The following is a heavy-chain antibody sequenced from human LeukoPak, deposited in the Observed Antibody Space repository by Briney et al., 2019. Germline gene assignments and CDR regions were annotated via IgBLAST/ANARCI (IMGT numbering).Heavy chain of an antibody. D-gene: IGHD5-24*01. CDR2: IYYSGST. V-gene: IGHV4-39*01. CDR3: ASTPKRWLQPGAGGLVYYFDY. J-gene: IGHJ4*02. CDR1: GGSISSSSYY. Sequence: PSETLSLTCTVSGGSISSSSYYWGWIRQPPGKGLEWIGSIYYSGSTYYNPSLKSRVTISVDTSKNQFSLKLSSVTAADTAVYYCASTPKRWLQPGAGGLVYYFDYWAREPWSPSPQ.